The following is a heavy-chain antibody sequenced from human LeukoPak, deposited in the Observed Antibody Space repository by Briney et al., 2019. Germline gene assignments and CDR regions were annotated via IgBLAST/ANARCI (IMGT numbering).Heavy chain of an antibody. Sequence: GGSLRLSCAASGVTFRNYSMSWVRHAPGQGLEWLANIKEDVGAKNYTDTVKGRFTICRDNAKSSVYLQMNSLRAEDTGLYYCARDKYCSDGNWDGGSKFDYWGQGTLVTVSS. CDR3: ARDKYCSDGNWDGGSKFDY. V-gene: IGHV3-7*01. J-gene: IGHJ4*02. D-gene: IGHD2-15*01. CDR2: IKEDVGAK. CDR1: GVTFRNYS.